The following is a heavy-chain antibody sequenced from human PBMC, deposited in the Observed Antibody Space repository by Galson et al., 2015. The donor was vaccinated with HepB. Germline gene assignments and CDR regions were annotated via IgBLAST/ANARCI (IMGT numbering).Heavy chain of an antibody. Sequence: SLRLSCAASGLAFSSSWMHWVRQAPGEGLVWVSQINGEGRGIGHADSVRGRFTISRGNAKNTLYLQMNSLRVEDTAVYYCARGGLLYALDIWGQGTMVTVSS. J-gene: IGHJ3*02. CDR2: INGEGRGI. CDR1: GLAFSSSW. CDR3: ARGGLLYALDI. D-gene: IGHD2-15*01. V-gene: IGHV3-74*01.